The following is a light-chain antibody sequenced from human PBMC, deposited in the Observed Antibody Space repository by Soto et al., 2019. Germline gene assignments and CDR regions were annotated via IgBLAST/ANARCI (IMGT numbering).Light chain of an antibody. Sequence: DIQMTQSPSTLSASVGDRVTITCRASQSVSKWLAWYQQKPGKSPKLLIYDVSTLHSDVTSRFSGGGSGTEFTLIVSSLQPDDFANYYCQQYHAYPSTFGQGTK. CDR2: DVS. J-gene: IGKJ2*01. V-gene: IGKV1-5*01. CDR3: QQYHAYPST. CDR1: QSVSKW.